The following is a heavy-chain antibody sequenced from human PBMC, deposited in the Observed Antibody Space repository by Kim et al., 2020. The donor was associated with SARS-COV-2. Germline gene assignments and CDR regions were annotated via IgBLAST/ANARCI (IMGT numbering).Heavy chain of an antibody. V-gene: IGHV3-23*03. CDR3: DRHSGLSYTFFDS. CDR2: IYSGGSST. CDR1: GFTFSSYA. D-gene: IGHD1-26*01. Sequence: GGSLRLSCAASGFTFSSYAMSWVRQAPGKGLEWVSVIYSGGSSTYYADSVKGRFTISRDNSKNTLYLQMNSLRAEDTAVSYCDRHSGLSYTFFDSWGQGT. J-gene: IGHJ4*02.